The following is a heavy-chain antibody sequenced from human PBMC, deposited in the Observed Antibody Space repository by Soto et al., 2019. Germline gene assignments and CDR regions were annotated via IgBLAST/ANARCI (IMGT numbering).Heavy chain of an antibody. J-gene: IGHJ5*02. CDR1: GFTFDDYA. Sequence: GGSLRLSCAASGFTFDDYAMHWVRQAPGKGLEWVSGISWNSGSIGYADSVKGRFTISRDNAKNSLYLQMNSLRAEDTALYYCAKDIGDGSGVEAPNWFDPWGQGTLVTVSS. CDR3: AKDIGDGSGVEAPNWFDP. V-gene: IGHV3-9*01. CDR2: ISWNSGSI. D-gene: IGHD3-10*01.